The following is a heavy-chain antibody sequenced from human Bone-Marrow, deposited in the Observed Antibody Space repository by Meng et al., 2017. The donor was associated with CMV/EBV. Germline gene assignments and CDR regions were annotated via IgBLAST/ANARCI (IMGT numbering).Heavy chain of an antibody. CDR3: AKVAGRVY. Sequence: RVGGGGGVGLFGGALVFSRAAYGLAFSRYGMDWVRQDPGKGLEWAAFLRYDGSNKQYADSVKGRFNISRDNSKNTLYLQMNSLSAEDPAVYYCAKVAGRVYWGQGTLVTVSS. D-gene: IGHD2-15*01. CDR2: LRYDGSNK. V-gene: IGHV3-30*02. CDR1: GLAFSRYG. J-gene: IGHJ4*02.